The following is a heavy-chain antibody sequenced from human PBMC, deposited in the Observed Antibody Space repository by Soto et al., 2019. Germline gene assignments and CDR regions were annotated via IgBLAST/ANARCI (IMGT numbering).Heavy chain of an antibody. CDR1: GFTFSDYA. CDR3: AKDLHSSWPFDY. J-gene: IGHJ4*02. CDR2: ISSGGGGR. V-gene: IGHV3-23*01. Sequence: PGGSLRLSCAAAGFTFSDYAMSWVRQAPGKGLEWVSSISSGGGGRYYADSVKGRFTISRDNSKNTLYLQMNSLRAEDTAVYYCAKDLHSSWPFDYWGQGTLVTVSS. D-gene: IGHD6-13*01.